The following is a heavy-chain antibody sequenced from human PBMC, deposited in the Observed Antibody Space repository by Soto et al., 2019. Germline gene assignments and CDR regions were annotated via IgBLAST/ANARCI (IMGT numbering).Heavy chain of an antibody. V-gene: IGHV1-69*06. CDR3: AGARYTRGRFDY. CDR1: GGTFNTYS. CDR2: IIPIFGAP. J-gene: IGHJ4*02. D-gene: IGHD6-19*01. Sequence: HVQLVQSGADVKKPGSSVKVSCNGSGGTFNTYSINWVRQAPGQGPEWMGGIIPIFGAPNYAQKFQGRVTIIADKSTTTAYMELSSLRSQDTAVYYCAGARYTRGRFDYWGQGTLVTVSS.